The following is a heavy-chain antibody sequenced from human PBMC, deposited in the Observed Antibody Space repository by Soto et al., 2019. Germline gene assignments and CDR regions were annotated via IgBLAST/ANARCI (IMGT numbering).Heavy chain of an antibody. Sequence: GGSLRLSCAASGFTLSNFGMHWVRQAPGKGLQWVGIISYDGSLTHYADSLKGRFTISRDNSKNTLSLQMSSLSPDDTATYYCVKDLFMAPDVPPIHDSWGHGTPVTVSS. V-gene: IGHV3-30*18. J-gene: IGHJ5*01. CDR3: VKDLFMAPDVPPIHDS. D-gene: IGHD2-2*01. CDR1: GFTLSNFG. CDR2: ISYDGSLT.